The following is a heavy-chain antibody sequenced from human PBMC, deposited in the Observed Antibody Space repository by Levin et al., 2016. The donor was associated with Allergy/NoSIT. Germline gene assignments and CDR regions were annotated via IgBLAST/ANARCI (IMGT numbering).Heavy chain of an antibody. Sequence: ASVKVSCKASGYTFTGYFLHWVRQVPGQGLQWMGWIKCSTGGTRYAQKFQGRVTMTSDTSINTAYMELSRLTSDDTATYYCARVETEGGYCNSDGCEPFDYWGQGSLVIVSS. CDR3: ARVETEGGYCNSDGCEPFDY. CDR1: GYTFTGYF. D-gene: IGHD2/OR15-2a*01. J-gene: IGHJ4*02. CDR2: IKCSTGGT. V-gene: IGHV1-2*02.